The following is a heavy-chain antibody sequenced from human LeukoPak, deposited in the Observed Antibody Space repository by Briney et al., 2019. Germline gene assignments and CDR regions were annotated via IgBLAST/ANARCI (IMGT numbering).Heavy chain of an antibody. J-gene: IGHJ6*02. CDR2: IIPIFGTA. V-gene: IGHV1-69*13. CDR1: GGTFSSYA. D-gene: IGHD6-6*01. Sequence: ASVKVSCKASGGTFSSYAISWVRQAPGQGLGWMGGIIPIFGTANYAQKFQGGVTITADESTSTAYMELSSLRSEDTAVYYCAREKFEYSSSSGEYYYYYYGMDVWGQGTTATVSS. CDR3: AREKFEYSSSSGEYYYYYYGMDV.